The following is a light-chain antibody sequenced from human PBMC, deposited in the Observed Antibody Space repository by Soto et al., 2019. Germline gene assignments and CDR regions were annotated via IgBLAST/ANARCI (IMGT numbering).Light chain of an antibody. CDR1: QSVSSN. Sequence: EIVLTQSPGTLSLSPGERATLSCRASQSVSSNLAWYQQKPGQAPRLLIYGASTRATGIPAKFSGGGSGTEFTLTISSLQSEDFAIYYCQQYKNGWTFGQGTKVAIK. V-gene: IGKV3-15*01. CDR3: QQYKNGWT. J-gene: IGKJ1*01. CDR2: GAS.